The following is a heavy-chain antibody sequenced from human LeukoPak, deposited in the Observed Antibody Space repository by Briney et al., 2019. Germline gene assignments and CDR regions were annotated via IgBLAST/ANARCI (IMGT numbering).Heavy chain of an antibody. CDR2: INIRADET. V-gene: IGHV3-23*01. D-gene: IGHD3-3*01. CDR3: AKERTSGYYFFDY. Sequence: PGGSLTLSCAASGFSFSNYGMSWFRQAPGKGLEWVSTINIRADETHYADSVMGRFTISRDNSKSTLALHMSNLRAEDTAVYYCAKERTSGYYFFDYWGQGTLVTVSS. J-gene: IGHJ4*02. CDR1: GFSFSNYG.